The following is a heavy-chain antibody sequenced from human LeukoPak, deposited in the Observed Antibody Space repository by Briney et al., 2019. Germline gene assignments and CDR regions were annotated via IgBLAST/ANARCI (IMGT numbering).Heavy chain of an antibody. D-gene: IGHD3-22*01. Sequence: GGSLRLSCAASGFTFSSYGMHWVRQAPGKGLEWVAFIRYDGSNKYYADSVKGRFTISRDNSKNTLYLRMNSLRAEDTAIYYCASDRGYYDDTNYSLDYWGQGTLVIVSS. CDR2: IRYDGSNK. V-gene: IGHV3-30*02. J-gene: IGHJ4*02. CDR1: GFTFSSYG. CDR3: ASDRGYYDDTNYSLDY.